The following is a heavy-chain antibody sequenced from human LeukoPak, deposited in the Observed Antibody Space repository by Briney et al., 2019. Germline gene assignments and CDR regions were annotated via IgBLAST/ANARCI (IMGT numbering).Heavy chain of an antibody. D-gene: IGHD3-10*01. CDR3: ARGIYYGSGSYYDY. Sequence: PGGSLRLSCAASGFTFSSHSMNWVRQAPGKGLEWVSYISSSSSTIYYADSVKGRFTISRDNAKNSLYLQMNSLRAEDTAVYYCARGIYYGSGSYYDYWGQGTLVTVSS. J-gene: IGHJ4*02. CDR1: GFTFSSHS. CDR2: ISSSSSTI. V-gene: IGHV3-48*01.